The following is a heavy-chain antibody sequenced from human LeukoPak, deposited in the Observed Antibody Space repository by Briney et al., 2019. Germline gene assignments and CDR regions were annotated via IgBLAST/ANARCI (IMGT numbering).Heavy chain of an antibody. V-gene: IGHV4-61*01. CDR1: GGSVSSGSYY. Sequence: SETLSLTCTVSGGSVSSGSYYWSWIRQPPGKGLEWIGYIYYSGSTNYNPSLKSRATISVDTSKNQFSLKLSSVTAADTAVYYCARGPRVLRYFDWLPSPGDYFDYWGQGTLVTVSS. CDR2: IYYSGST. D-gene: IGHD3-9*01. CDR3: ARGPRVLRYFDWLPSPGDYFDY. J-gene: IGHJ4*02.